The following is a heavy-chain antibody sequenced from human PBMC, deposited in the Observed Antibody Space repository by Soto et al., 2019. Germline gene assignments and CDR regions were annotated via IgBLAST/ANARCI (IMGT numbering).Heavy chain of an antibody. CDR1: GGTFSSYA. D-gene: IGHD2-2*01. V-gene: IGHV1-69*06. CDR3: ARASGTAAKVGKGNYYYYYGMDV. Sequence: QVQLVQSGAEVKKPGSSVKVSCKASGGTFSSYAISWVRQAPGQGLEWMGGIIPIFGTANYAQKFQGRVTITADKSTSTAYMELSSLRSEDTAVYYCARASGTAAKVGKGNYYYYYGMDVWGQGTTVTVSS. CDR2: IIPIFGTA. J-gene: IGHJ6*02.